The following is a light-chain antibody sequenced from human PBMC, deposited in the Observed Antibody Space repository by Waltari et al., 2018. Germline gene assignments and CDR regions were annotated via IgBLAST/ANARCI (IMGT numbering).Light chain of an antibody. J-gene: IGKJ4*01. CDR2: CAS. Sequence: DIVMNQSPDLLAVSLGETATNNCKSSPSVLYSSYNKNYLACYQQKPAQPPKLLIYCASTRDAVLPDLCGGSRGGADISLTSSSLQEEDVAVYCLQQNYSTPLTFGRGTKVEIK. CDR1: PSVLYSSYNKNY. CDR3: QQNYSTPLT. V-gene: IGKV4-1*01.